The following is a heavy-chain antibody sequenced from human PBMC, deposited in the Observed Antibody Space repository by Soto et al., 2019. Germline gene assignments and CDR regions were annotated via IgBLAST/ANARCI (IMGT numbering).Heavy chain of an antibody. CDR3: ARDGGYDVLTGHYILLYYLDN. CDR2: INPSGGRT. D-gene: IGHD3-9*01. J-gene: IGHJ4*02. Sequence: WASVKVSCKASGYTFTTYSMHWVRQTPGHGLGWMGVINPSGGRTSYAQKFQGRVTMTRDTSTSTVHMELSDLGSEDTAVYFCARDGGYDVLTGHYILLYYLDNWGLGTLVTVSS. V-gene: IGHV1-46*01. CDR1: GYTFTTYS.